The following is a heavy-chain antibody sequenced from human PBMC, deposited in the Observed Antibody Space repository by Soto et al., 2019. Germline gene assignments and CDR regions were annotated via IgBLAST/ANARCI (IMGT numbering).Heavy chain of an antibody. CDR1: GGSISSYY. V-gene: IGHV4-59*01. CDR3: ARELAMVRGVQPNWFDP. D-gene: IGHD3-10*01. Sequence: PSETLSLTCTVSGGSISSYYWSWIRQPPGKGLEWIGYIYYSGSTNYNPSLKSRVTISVDTSKNQFSLKLSSVTAADTAVYYCARELAMVRGVQPNWFDPWGQGTLVTVSS. J-gene: IGHJ5*02. CDR2: IYYSGST.